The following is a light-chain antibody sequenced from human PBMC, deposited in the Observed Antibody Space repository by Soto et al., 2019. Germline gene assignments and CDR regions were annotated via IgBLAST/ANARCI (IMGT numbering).Light chain of an antibody. Sequence: EIVLTQSPGTLSLSPGERATLSCRASQRVSSSYLAWYQQKPGQAPRLRIYGASSRATGIPDRFSGSGSGTEFTVTDSRLEPDEFAGYYCQQYGSAPSTFGGGTRLEI. V-gene: IGKV3-20*01. CDR2: GAS. CDR1: QRVSSSY. CDR3: QQYGSAPST. J-gene: IGKJ5*01.